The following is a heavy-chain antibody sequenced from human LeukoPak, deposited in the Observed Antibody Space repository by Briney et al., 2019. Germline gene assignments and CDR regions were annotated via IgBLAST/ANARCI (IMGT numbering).Heavy chain of an antibody. CDR1: GFIFGSYD. CDR3: ARGLVDYYYYGLDV. Sequence: GGSLRLSCAASGFIFGSYDMNWVRQAPGKGLEWISYTSSSGSTIYYADSVKGRFTISRDNAKNSQYLQMNRLRADDTAVYYCARGLVDYYYYGLDVWGQGTTVTVSS. J-gene: IGHJ6*02. V-gene: IGHV3-48*03. D-gene: IGHD6-6*01. CDR2: TSSSGSTI.